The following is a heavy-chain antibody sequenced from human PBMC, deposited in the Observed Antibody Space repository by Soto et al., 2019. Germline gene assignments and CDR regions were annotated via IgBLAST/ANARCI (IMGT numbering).Heavy chain of an antibody. V-gene: IGHV4-30-2*01. CDR3: ARSLLTRIRGATIQYYSVMDV. CDR2: IYHSGGT. J-gene: IGHJ6*02. Sequence: SENLSLPCAVSGGSVSSGGYSWGGSRGPLGKGVERIGYIYHSGGTDYNPSFESRVTISLDRSQNQFSLKLESVSAADTAVSYCARSLLTRIRGATIQYYSVMDVWGQGTTVTVSS. CDR1: GGSVSSGGYS. D-gene: IGHD3-10*01.